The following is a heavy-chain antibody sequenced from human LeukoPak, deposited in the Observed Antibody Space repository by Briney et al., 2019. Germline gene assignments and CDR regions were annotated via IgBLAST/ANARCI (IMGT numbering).Heavy chain of an antibody. CDR2: IWYDGSNK. CDR1: GFTFSSYG. CDR3: AKGNSGSLRYFDWLFRY. Sequence: GGSLRLSCAASGFTFSSYGMHWVGQAPGKGLEWVAVIWYDGSNKYYADSVKGRFTISRDNSKNTLYLQMNSLRAEDTAVYYCAKGNSGSLRYFDWLFRYWGQGTLVTVSS. V-gene: IGHV3-33*06. J-gene: IGHJ4*02. D-gene: IGHD3-9*01.